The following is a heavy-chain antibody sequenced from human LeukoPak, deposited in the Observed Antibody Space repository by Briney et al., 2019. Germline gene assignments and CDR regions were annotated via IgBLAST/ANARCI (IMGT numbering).Heavy chain of an antibody. V-gene: IGHV4-39*01. CDR1: GGSISSSSYY. J-gene: IGHJ4*02. Sequence: SETLSLTCTVSGGSISSSSYYWGWIRQPPGKGLEWIGSIYYSGSTYYNPSLKSRVTISVDTSKNQFSLKLSSVTAADTAVYYCARRPGAQLRYFDWLFDYWGQGTLVTVSS. D-gene: IGHD3-9*01. CDR2: IYYSGST. CDR3: ARRPGAQLRYFDWLFDY.